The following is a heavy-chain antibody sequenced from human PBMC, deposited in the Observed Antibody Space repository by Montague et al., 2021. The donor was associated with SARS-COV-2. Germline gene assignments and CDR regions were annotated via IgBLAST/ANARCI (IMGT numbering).Heavy chain of an antibody. CDR1: GGSFSTYS. D-gene: IGHD3-10*01. CDR2: IHHGGST. CDR3: ARLGDGVVPSPILGVGPYYSYYYMDV. J-gene: IGHJ6*03. V-gene: IGHV4-34*01. Sequence: SETLSLTCAVHGGSFSTYSWNWIRQPPGKGLEWIGEIHHGGSTNYSPSLKSRVTISADTSKNQFSLKLTSVAAADTAAYYCARLGDGVVPSPILGVGPYYSYYYMDVWGKGTTVTVSS.